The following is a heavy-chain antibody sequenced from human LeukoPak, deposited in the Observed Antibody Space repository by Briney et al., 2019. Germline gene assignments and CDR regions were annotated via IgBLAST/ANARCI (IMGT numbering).Heavy chain of an antibody. CDR2: INHSGST. Sequence: PSETLSLTCAVYGGSFSGYYWSWIRQPPGKGLEWIGEINHSGSTNYNPSLKSRVTISVDTSKNQFSLKLSSVTAADTAVYYCARSISPTVTILLGYSDLGGRGTRVT. CDR3: ARSISPTVTILLGYSDL. V-gene: IGHV4-34*01. D-gene: IGHD4-17*01. CDR1: GGSFSGYY. J-gene: IGHJ2*01.